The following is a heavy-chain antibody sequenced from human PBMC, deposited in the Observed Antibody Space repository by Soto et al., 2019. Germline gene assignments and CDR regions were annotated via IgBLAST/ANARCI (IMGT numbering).Heavy chain of an antibody. J-gene: IGHJ6*02. CDR3: ARDGSGYYYYYYGMDV. CDR1: GYTFSSFG. D-gene: IGHD3-22*01. Sequence: QVQLVQSGAEVKKPGASVKVSCKASGYTFSSFGISWVRQAPGQGLEWMGWISAYNGNTNYAQNLQGRVTMTTDTPTGTAYMEVRSLTSDDTAVYYCARDGSGYYYYYYGMDVWGQGTTVTVSS. CDR2: ISAYNGNT. V-gene: IGHV1-18*01.